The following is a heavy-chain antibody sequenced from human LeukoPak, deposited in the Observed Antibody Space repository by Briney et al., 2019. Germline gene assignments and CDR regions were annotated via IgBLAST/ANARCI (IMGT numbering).Heavy chain of an antibody. D-gene: IGHD3-10*01. CDR3: ARNLLLWFGESQSSNWFDP. CDR2: ISAYNGNT. V-gene: IGHV1-18*01. J-gene: IGHJ5*02. CDR1: GYTFTSYG. Sequence: ASVKVSCKASGYTFTSYGISWMRQAPGQGLEWMGWISAYNGNTNYAQKLQGRVTMTTDTSTSTAYMELRSLRSDDTAVYYCARNLLLWFGESQSSNWFDPWGQGTLVTVSS.